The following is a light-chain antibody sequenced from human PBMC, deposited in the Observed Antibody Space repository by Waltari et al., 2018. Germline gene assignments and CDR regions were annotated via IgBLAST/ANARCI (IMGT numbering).Light chain of an antibody. V-gene: IGLV8-61*01. CDR3: SMYMGSGVWV. Sequence: QTVVTQEPSLSVSPGGTVTLTCALSSGSVSSTSYPTWYQQTPGQPPRTLVYKGISRSSGVPERCSGSILGKTAAPTSTGAQADDESDYYCSMYMGSGVWVFGGGTKLTVL. CDR1: SGSVSSTSY. J-gene: IGLJ3*02. CDR2: KGI.